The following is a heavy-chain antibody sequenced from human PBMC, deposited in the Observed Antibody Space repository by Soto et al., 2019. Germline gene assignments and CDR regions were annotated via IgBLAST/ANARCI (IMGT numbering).Heavy chain of an antibody. Sequence: GGSLRLSCAASGFTFSSYGMHWVRQAPGKGLEWVAVIWYDGSNKYYADSVKGRFTISRDNSKNTLYLQMNSLRAEDTAVYYCARDRWSSSSDSKRGYYYGMDVWGQGTTVTVSS. CDR1: GFTFSSYG. CDR2: IWYDGSNK. J-gene: IGHJ6*02. D-gene: IGHD6-19*01. V-gene: IGHV3-33*01. CDR3: ARDRWSSSSDSKRGYYYGMDV.